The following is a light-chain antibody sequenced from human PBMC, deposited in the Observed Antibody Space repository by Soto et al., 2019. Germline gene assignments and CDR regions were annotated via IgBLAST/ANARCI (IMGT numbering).Light chain of an antibody. J-gene: IGKJ4*01. V-gene: IGKV3-20*01. CDR1: QSISRNF. CDR3: QLYGDSGIT. Sequence: EIMLTQSPGTLSFSPGERATLSCRASQSISRNFIAWYQQKPCQAPRLLIYDASTRATGSPDRFSGSGSGTDFTLTITRLEPEDFAVYHCQLYGDSGITFGGGTKLEIK. CDR2: DAS.